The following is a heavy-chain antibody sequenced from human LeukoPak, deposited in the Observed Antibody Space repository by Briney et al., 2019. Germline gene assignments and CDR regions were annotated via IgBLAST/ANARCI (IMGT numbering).Heavy chain of an antibody. CDR2: ISGSGDST. D-gene: IGHD3-10*01. Sequence: GGSLRLSCAASGFTFSTYAVNWVRQAPGKGLEWVSTISGSGDSTYYADSVKGRFTISRDNSKDTLYLQMNSLRAEDTAVYYCAKDLARAQLWFGELLMGADYWGQGTLVTVSS. CDR3: AKDLARAQLWFGELLMGADY. V-gene: IGHV3-23*01. J-gene: IGHJ4*02. CDR1: GFTFSTYA.